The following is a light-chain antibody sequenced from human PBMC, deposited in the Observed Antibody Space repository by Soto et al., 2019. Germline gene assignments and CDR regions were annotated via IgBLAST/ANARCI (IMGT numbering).Light chain of an antibody. J-gene: IGKJ4*01. CDR3: HQLKSYTLS. Sequence: DIQLTQAPSFLSASGRDRVTITCRASQGINSYVAWYQQKSGKAPKLLIYAASTLQSGVPSRFSGSGSGTEFTLTISSLQPEDFAIYHCHQLKSYTLSFGGGTKVEIK. CDR1: QGINSY. V-gene: IGKV1-9*01. CDR2: AAS.